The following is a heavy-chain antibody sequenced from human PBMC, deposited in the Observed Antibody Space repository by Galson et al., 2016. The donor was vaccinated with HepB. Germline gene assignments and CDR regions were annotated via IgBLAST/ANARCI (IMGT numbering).Heavy chain of an antibody. D-gene: IGHD2-8*02. Sequence: SLRLSCAASGFIFSSYGMNWVRQAPGKGLEWVSFISSSSSYIHYADSVKGRFTISRDNAKNSLYLQMNSLRAEDTAVYYCAREKVVYRTTSFNDGMDVWGLGTTVTVSS. V-gene: IGHV3-21*01. CDR3: AREKVVYRTTSFNDGMDV. CDR2: ISSSSSYI. J-gene: IGHJ6*02. CDR1: GFIFSSYG.